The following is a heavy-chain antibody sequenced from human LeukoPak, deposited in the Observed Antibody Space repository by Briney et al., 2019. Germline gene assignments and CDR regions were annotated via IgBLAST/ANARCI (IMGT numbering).Heavy chain of an antibody. CDR3: AKSRSGYALFDY. Sequence: GGSLRLSCAASGFTFSSYGMHWVRQAPGKGLEWVAVISYDGSNKYYADSVKGRFTISRDNSKNTLYLQMKSLRDDDTAVYYCAKSRSGYALFDYWGQGTLVTVSS. CDR1: GFTFSSYG. J-gene: IGHJ4*02. CDR2: ISYDGSNK. V-gene: IGHV3-30*18. D-gene: IGHD5-12*01.